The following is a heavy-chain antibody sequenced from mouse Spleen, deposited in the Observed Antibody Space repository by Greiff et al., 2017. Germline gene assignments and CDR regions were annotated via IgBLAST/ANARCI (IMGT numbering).Heavy chain of an antibody. CDR1: GYTFTSYG. J-gene: IGHJ2*01. Sequence: VKLMESGAELARPGASVKLSCKASGYTFTSYGISWVKQRTGQGLEWIGEIYPRSGNTYYNEKFKGKATLTADKSSSTAYMELRSLTSEDSAVYFCARDDGNYVDYWGQGTTLTVSS. V-gene: IGHV1-81*01. CDR3: ARDDGNYVDY. D-gene: IGHD2-1*01. CDR2: IYPRSGNT.